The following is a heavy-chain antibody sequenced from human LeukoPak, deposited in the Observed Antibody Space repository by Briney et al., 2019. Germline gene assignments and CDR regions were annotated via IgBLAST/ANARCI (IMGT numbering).Heavy chain of an antibody. CDR3: ARGTATTAGIDY. D-gene: IGHD6-13*01. V-gene: IGHV3-74*01. CDR1: GFTFSSHW. Sequence: GGSLRLSCATSGFTFSSHWMHWVRQAPGEGLVWVSHINIDGSSTTYGDPAKGRFTVPRDSATLFLQMNSLRVDDTAIYYCARGTATTAGIDYWGLGTLVTVSS. J-gene: IGHJ4*02. CDR2: INIDGSST.